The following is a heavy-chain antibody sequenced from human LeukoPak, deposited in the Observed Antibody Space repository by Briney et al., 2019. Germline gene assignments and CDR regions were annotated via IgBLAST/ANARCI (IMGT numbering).Heavy chain of an antibody. CDR2: INDDGSDT. J-gene: IGHJ6*02. V-gene: IGHV3-74*01. Sequence: GGSLRLSCAASGFTRTYWMHWVRQAPGKGLVWVSHINDDGSDTNYADSVKGRFTIPRDNAKNMVFLQMNSLRAKDTAVYYCARDNNYAMGLWGQGTTVTVSS. CDR1: GFTRTYW. CDR3: ARDNNYAMGL.